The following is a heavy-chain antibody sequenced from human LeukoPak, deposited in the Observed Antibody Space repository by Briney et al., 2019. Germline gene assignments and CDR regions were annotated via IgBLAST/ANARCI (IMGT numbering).Heavy chain of an antibody. J-gene: IGHJ4*02. CDR3: ARDSYNYGNFDY. CDR1: GFTFTSYG. CDR2: IWNDGSNK. V-gene: IGHV3-33*01. D-gene: IGHD5-24*01. Sequence: GRSLRLSCAASGFTFTSYGMHWVRQAPGKGLEWVAVIWNDGSNKYYADSVKGRFTISRDNSKNTLYLQMNSLRAEDTAVYYCARDSYNYGNFDYWGQGTLVTVSS.